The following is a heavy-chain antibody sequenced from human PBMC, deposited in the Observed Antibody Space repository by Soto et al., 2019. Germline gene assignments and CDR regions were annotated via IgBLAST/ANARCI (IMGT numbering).Heavy chain of an antibody. J-gene: IGHJ4*02. Sequence: GGSLRLSCAASGFTFSSYAMGWVRQGPGKGLEWVAVVSIGGSTHYADSVRGRFTISRDNSKNTLSLQMNSLTAEDTAVYFCAKRRGAGGHFDYWGQGALVTVPS. D-gene: IGHD2-15*01. CDR2: VSIGGST. V-gene: IGHV3-23*01. CDR3: AKRRGAGGHFDY. CDR1: GFTFSSYA.